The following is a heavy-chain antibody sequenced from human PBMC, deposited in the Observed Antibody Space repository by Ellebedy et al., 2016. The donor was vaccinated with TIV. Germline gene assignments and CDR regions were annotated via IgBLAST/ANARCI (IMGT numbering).Heavy chain of an antibody. CDR2: IYYSGST. CDR3: ARDDPSGWLDP. V-gene: IGHV4-59*01. J-gene: IGHJ5*02. CDR1: GFTFRDSY. Sequence: ESLKISCAASGFTFRDSYMSWVRQPPGKGLEWVGYIYYSGSTNYNPSLKSRVTISIDTSKNQFSLRLTSVTAADTAVYYCARDDPSGWLDPWGQGTLVTVSS. D-gene: IGHD3-10*01.